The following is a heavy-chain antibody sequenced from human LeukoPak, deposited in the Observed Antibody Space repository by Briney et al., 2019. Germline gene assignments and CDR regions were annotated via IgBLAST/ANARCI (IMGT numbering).Heavy chain of an antibody. V-gene: IGHV3-64*01. CDR1: GFTFSSYA. J-gene: IGHJ5*02. CDR2: ISSNGGST. CDR3: ARDLARGP. Sequence: PGGSLRLSCAASGFTFSSYAMHWVRQAPGKGLEYGSAISSNGGSTYYANSVKGRFTISRDNSKNTLYLQMGSLRAEDMAVYYCARDLARGPWGQGTLVTVPS.